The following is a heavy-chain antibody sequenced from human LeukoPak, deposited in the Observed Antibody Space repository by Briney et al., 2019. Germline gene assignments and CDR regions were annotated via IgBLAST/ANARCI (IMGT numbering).Heavy chain of an antibody. V-gene: IGHV3-15*04. CDR1: GFPFNAYW. CDR3: TTDEDWNYARKDV. Sequence: PGGSLRLSCAASGFPFNAYWMTWVRQAPGKGLEWVGQIVSQIDGGTTDYAAPVKGRFTISRDDSESMLYLQMNSLKIEDTAVYYCTTDEDWNYARKDVWGQGATVIVSS. CDR2: IVSQIDGGTT. J-gene: IGHJ6*02. D-gene: IGHD1-7*01.